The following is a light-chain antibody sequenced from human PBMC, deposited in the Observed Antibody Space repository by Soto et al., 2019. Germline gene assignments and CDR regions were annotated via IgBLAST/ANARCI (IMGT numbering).Light chain of an antibody. Sequence: QAVVTQSPSASASLGASVKLTCTLSSGHSSYAIAWHQQQPEKGPRYLMKVNSDGSHNKGDGIPDRFSGSSSGAERYLTISSLQSEDEADYYCQTWGTGSQGVFGGGTKVTVL. CDR3: QTWGTGSQGV. CDR2: VNSDGSH. CDR1: SGHSSYA. J-gene: IGLJ2*01. V-gene: IGLV4-69*01.